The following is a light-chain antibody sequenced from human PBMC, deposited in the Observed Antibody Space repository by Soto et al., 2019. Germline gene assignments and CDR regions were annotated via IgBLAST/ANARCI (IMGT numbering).Light chain of an antibody. Sequence: SYELTQPPSVSVSPGQTARITCSGDALPKQYAYWYQQKPGQAPVLVIYKDSERPSGIPERFSGSSSGTTVTLTISGVQAEDEADYYCQSADSSVTYVVFGGGTKVTVL. CDR1: ALPKQY. J-gene: IGLJ2*01. V-gene: IGLV3-25*03. CDR3: QSADSSVTYVV. CDR2: KDS.